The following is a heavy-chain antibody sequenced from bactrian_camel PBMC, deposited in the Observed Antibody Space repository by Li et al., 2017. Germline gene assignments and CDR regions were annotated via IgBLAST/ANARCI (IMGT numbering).Heavy chain of an antibody. J-gene: IGHJ6*01. D-gene: IGHD5*01. CDR3: AAGRCGPIGWVPQSLERAGFGS. V-gene: IGHV3S26*01. CDR1: GYTYTASTYC. Sequence: HVQLVESGGGSVTAGGSPRLSCAVSGYTYTASTYCMGWFRQATGKEREGVATIDSDGTTSYADSVKGRFTISKDTANTTLYLQMNSLRPGDSAMYYCAAGRCGPIGWVPQSLERAGFGSWGQGTQVTVS. CDR2: IDSDGTT.